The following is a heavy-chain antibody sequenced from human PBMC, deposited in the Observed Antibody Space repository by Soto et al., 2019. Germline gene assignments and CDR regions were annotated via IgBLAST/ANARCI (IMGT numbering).Heavy chain of an antibody. CDR3: ARQIHTSTPFDP. J-gene: IGHJ5*02. V-gene: IGHV5-51*01. Sequence: GESLKISCKGSGYSFSDYWIAWVRQMPGKGLEWMGIIYPSDSDTRYSPSFQGQVTISADKSISTAYLQWSSLRASDTAMYYCARQIHTSTPFDPWGQGTLVTVSS. D-gene: IGHD1-1*01. CDR1: GYSFSDYW. CDR2: IYPSDSDT.